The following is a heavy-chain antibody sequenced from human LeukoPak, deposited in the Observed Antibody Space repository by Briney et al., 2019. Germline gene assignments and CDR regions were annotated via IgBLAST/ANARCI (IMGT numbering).Heavy chain of an antibody. J-gene: IGHJ4*02. D-gene: IGHD2-2*01. CDR3: AKGSSTTCPCYRDH. V-gene: IGHV3-23*01. Sequence: GGSYTLSSVASGFAFTNYAMVGVGGPRGKKIKWVSAISATRGNTYYADSVQGRFSISRDNSKNTLYLQMNSLRAEDTAVYYCAKGSSTTCPCYRDHWGQGTLVTVSS. CDR2: ISATRGNT. CDR1: GFAFTNYA.